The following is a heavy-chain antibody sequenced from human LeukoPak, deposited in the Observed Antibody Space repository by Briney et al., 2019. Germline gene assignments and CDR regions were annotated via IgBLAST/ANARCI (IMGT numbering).Heavy chain of an antibody. CDR3: ARKVQWLVPNFDY. Sequence: PSETLSLTCAVYGGSFSGYYWSWIRQPPGKGLEWIGEINHSGSTNYNPSLKSRVTISVDTSKNQFSLKLSSVTAADTAVYYCARKVQWLVPNFDYWGQGTLVTVSS. CDR1: GGSFSGYY. D-gene: IGHD6-19*01. V-gene: IGHV4-34*01. CDR2: INHSGST. J-gene: IGHJ4*02.